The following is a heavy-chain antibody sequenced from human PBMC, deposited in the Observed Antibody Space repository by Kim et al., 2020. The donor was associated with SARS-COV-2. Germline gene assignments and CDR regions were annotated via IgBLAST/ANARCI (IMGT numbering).Heavy chain of an antibody. J-gene: IGHJ6*02. V-gene: IGHV1-69*13. CDR1: GGTFSSYA. D-gene: IGHD1-20*01. Sequence: SVKVSCKASGGTFSSYAISWVRQAPGQGLEWMGGIIPIFGTANYAQKFQGRVTITADESTSTAYMELSSLRSEDTAVYYCARDLNRYYWNGPYYYGMDVWGQGTTVTVSS. CDR2: IIPIFGTA. CDR3: ARDLNRYYWNGPYYYGMDV.